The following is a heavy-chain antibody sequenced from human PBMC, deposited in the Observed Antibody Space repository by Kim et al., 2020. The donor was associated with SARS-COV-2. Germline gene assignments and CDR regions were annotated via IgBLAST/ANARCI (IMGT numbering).Heavy chain of an antibody. D-gene: IGHD6-19*01. CDR3: ASEGEQWGLGAFDY. J-gene: IGHJ4*02. V-gene: IGHV3-48*03. Sequence: DSSKGRSTNSRDNATNQLYLQMTSLRAEDTAVYYCASEGEQWGLGAFDYWGQGTLVTVSS.